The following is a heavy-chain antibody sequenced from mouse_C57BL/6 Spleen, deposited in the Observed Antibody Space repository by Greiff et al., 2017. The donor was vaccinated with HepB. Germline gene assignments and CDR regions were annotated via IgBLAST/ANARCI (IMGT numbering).Heavy chain of an antibody. CDR1: GYSITSGYS. D-gene: IGHD1-1*01. V-gene: IGHV3-6*01. Sequence: DVKLQESGPGLVKPSQSLSLPCSVPGYSITSGYSWNWIRQFPGNKLEWMGYISYDGSNNYNPSLKNRISITRDTSKNQFFLKLNSVTTEDTATYYCAREYYGSSYDYAMDYWGQGTSVTVSS. CDR3: AREYYGSSYDYAMDY. J-gene: IGHJ4*01. CDR2: ISYDGSN.